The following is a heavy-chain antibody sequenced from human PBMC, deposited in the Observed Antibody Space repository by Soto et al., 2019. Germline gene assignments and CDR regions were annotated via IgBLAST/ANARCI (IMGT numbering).Heavy chain of an antibody. V-gene: IGHV1-18*01. D-gene: IGHD6-13*01. CDR1: GYTFTSYG. CDR2: ISAYNGNT. J-gene: IGHJ6*02. CDR3: ARGPPGIAAAGYYYGMDV. Sequence: ASVKVSCKASGYTFTSYGISWVRQAPGQGLEWMGWISAYNGNTNYAQKLQGRVTMTTDTSTSTAYMELRSLRSDDTAVYYRARGPPGIAAAGYYYGMDVWGQGTTVTVSS.